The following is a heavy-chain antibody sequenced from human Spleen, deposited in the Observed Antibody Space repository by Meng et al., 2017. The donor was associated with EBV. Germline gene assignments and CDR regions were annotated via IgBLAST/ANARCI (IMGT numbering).Heavy chain of an antibody. Sequence: QVPLGEFGGDLVKPGGSLKLSCAASGFTFSDSYMAWIRQAPGKGLDWVSYIGSNGGSISYADSAKGRFTISRDNAKNSLYLQMDSLRAEDTAVYYCASGGRGDLFDSWGQGTLVTVSS. CDR3: ASGGRGDLFDS. D-gene: IGHD4-17*01. CDR2: IGSNGGSI. J-gene: IGHJ4*02. V-gene: IGHV3-11*01. CDR1: GFTFSDSY.